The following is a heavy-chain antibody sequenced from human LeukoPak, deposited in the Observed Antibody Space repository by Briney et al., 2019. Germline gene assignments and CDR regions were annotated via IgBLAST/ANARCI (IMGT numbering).Heavy chain of an antibody. CDR1: GYTFTGYY. D-gene: IGHD2-8*01. J-gene: IGHJ5*02. CDR3: ARSGTVVLMVYAINWFDP. CDR2: INPNSGGT. V-gene: IGHV1-2*02. Sequence: RASVKVSCKASGYTFTGYYMHWVRQAPGQGLEWMGWINPNSGGTNYAQKFQGRVTMTRDTSISTAYMELSRLRSDDTAVYYCARSGTVVLMVYAINWFDPWGQGTLVTVSS.